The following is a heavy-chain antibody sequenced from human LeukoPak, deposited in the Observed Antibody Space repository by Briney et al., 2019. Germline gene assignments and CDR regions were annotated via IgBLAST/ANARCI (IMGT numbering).Heavy chain of an antibody. CDR1: GGYFSGYY. Sequence: SETLSLTCAVYGGYFSGYYWSWIRQPPGKGLEWNGEINHSGSTNYNPSLMSRVTISVDTSKNQFSLKLSSVTAAYTAVYYCARVGGYSYGSDYWGQGTLVTVSS. D-gene: IGHD5-18*01. J-gene: IGHJ4*02. V-gene: IGHV4-34*01. CDR3: ARVGGYSYGSDY. CDR2: INHSGST.